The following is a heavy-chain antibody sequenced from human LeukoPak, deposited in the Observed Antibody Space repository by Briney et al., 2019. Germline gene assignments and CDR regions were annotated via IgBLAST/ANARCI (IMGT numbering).Heavy chain of an antibody. CDR3: AKRVSYSSGSHFDY. D-gene: IGHD3-10*01. Sequence: GGSLRLSCAASGFTFSTYGMSWVRQAPGRGLEWVSIVSDGGGSTFYADSVKGRFTISRDNSKNTLYLQMNHLRAEDSAIYYCAKRVSYSSGSHFDYWGQGTLVTVSS. CDR1: GFTFSTYG. V-gene: IGHV3-23*01. J-gene: IGHJ4*02. CDR2: VSDGGGST.